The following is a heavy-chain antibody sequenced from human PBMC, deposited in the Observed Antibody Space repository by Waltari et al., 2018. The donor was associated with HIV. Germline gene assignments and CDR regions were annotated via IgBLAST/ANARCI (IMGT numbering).Heavy chain of an antibody. D-gene: IGHD3-22*01. CDR1: GDSISGYY. CDR2: IYTTGSP. Sequence: QVQLLESGPGLVKPSETLSLTCTVSGDSISGYYWSWIRQPAGKGLEWIGRIYTTGSPNYNPALEGRVTMSVDTSKNQFSLNLTSVTAADTALYYCARQGVVVITPRRDFYYGLDVWGQGTTVAVSS. V-gene: IGHV4-4*07. J-gene: IGHJ6*02. CDR3: ARQGVVVITPRRDFYYGLDV.